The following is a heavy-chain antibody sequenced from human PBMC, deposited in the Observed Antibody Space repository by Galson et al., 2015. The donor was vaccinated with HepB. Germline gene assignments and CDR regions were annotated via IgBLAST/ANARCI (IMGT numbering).Heavy chain of an antibody. CDR1: GDSVSGISAA. Sequence: CPSPGDSVSGISAAWNWMRQSPPRGLEWLGRASYRSKGSYDYSVSVKSRLTINPDKSKNQFSLQLNCVIPEDTAVYFCARALYCTSSVTSYCNSMDVWRQGTPVTVSS. D-gene: IGHD2/OR15-2a*01. J-gene: IGHJ6*02. V-gene: IGHV6-1*01. CDR2: ASYRSKGSY. CDR3: ARALYCTSSVTSYCNSMDV.